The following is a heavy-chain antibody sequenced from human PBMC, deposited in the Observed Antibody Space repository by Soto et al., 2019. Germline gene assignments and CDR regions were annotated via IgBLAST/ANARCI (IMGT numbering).Heavy chain of an antibody. J-gene: IGHJ4*02. CDR1: GGTFSSYA. D-gene: IGHD6-6*01. CDR2: IIPIFGTA. V-gene: IGHV1-69*05. CDR3: ARALLHPRLYFDY. Sequence: ASVKVSCKASGGTFSSYAISWVRQAPGQGLEWMGGIIPIFGTANYAQKFQGRVTITRDTSASTAYMELSSLRSEDTAVYYCARALLHPRLYFDYWGQGTLVTVSS.